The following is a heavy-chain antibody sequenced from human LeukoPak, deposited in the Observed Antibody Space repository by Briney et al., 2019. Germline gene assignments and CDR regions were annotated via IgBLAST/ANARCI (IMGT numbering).Heavy chain of an antibody. CDR1: GDSISSSTW. Sequence: SETLSLTCAVSGDSISSSTWWTWVRQPPGKGLEWIGEIYHSGSTNYNPSLKSRVTMSLDKSKNQFSLKVTSVTAADTAVYYCAREAAGQWFDPWGQGTLGTVSS. J-gene: IGHJ5*02. V-gene: IGHV4-4*02. D-gene: IGHD6-25*01. CDR3: AREAAGQWFDP. CDR2: IYHSGST.